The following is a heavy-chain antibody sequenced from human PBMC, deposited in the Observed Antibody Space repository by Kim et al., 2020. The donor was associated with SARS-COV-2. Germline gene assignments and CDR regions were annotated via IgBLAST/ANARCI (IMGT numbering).Heavy chain of an antibody. D-gene: IGHD2-15*01. CDR3: AREGFGGYCSGGSCYID. CDR2: INAGNGNT. Sequence: ASVKVSCKASGYTFTNYAMHWVRQAPGQRLEWMGWINAGNGNTKYSQKFQGRVTITRDTSASTAYMELSSLRSEDTAVYYCAREGFGGYCSGGSCYIDWGQGTLVTVSS. V-gene: IGHV1-3*01. J-gene: IGHJ4*02. CDR1: GYTFTNYA.